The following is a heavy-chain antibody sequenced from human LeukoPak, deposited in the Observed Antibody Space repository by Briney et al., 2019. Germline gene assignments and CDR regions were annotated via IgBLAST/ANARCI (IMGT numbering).Heavy chain of an antibody. CDR3: ATENYGSYTV. J-gene: IGHJ4*02. D-gene: IGHD3-10*01. Sequence: ASVKVSCKASGGTFSSYAISWVRQAPGQGLEWMGGIIPIFGTANYAQKFQGRVTITTDESTSTAYMELSSLRSEDTAVYYCATENYGSYTVWGQGTLVTVSS. CDR1: GGTFSSYA. CDR2: IIPIFGTA. V-gene: IGHV1-69*05.